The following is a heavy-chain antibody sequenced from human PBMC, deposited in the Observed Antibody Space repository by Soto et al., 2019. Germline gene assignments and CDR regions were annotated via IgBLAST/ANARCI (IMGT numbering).Heavy chain of an antibody. J-gene: IGHJ3*02. CDR3: ARDSRSSGKGAFDS. CDR2: ISNDGSNE. CDR1: GFTFNNYA. D-gene: IGHD3-10*01. V-gene: IGHV3-30*03. Sequence: QAQLVESGGGVVQPGRSLRLSCAASGFTFNNYAMHWVRQAPGKGLERVAVISNDGSNEYYPDSVKGRFTISRDNSKNTLYLEMNSLGAEDTAVYHCARDSRSSGKGAFDSRGQGTMVTVSS.